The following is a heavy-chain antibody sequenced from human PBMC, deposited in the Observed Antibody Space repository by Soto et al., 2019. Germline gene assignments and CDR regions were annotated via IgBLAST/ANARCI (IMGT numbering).Heavy chain of an antibody. D-gene: IGHD1-26*01. CDR1: GFTFSSYG. Sequence: QVQLVESGGGVVQPGRSLRLSCAASGFTFSSYGMHWVRQAPGKGLEWVAVISYDGSNKYYADSVKGRFTISRDNSKNPLYLQMNSLRAEDTAVYYCASSGSYYHWGQGTLVTVSS. CDR3: ASSGSYYH. CDR2: ISYDGSNK. V-gene: IGHV3-30*03. J-gene: IGHJ5*02.